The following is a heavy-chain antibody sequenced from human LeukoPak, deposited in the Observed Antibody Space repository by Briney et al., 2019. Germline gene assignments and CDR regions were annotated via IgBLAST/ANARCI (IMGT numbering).Heavy chain of an antibody. CDR3: ARVLAAIALRDYHYVDV. V-gene: IGHV3-53*01. CDR2: IYSRDVT. CDR1: GFSVSNS. Sequence: PGGSLRLSCAASGFSVSNSMSWVRQAPGKGLECVSIIYSRDVTSYADSVKDRFTIPRDSDKNTLFLQMDSLRSDDTAVYYCARVLAAIALRDYHYVDVWGKGTTVTVSS. J-gene: IGHJ6*03. D-gene: IGHD6-19*01.